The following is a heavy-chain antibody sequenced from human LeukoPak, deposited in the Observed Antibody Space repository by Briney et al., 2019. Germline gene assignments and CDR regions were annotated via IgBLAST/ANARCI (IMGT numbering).Heavy chain of an antibody. Sequence: GGSLRLSCAASGFTLSSYWMSWVRQAPGKGLEWVANIKQDGSEKYYVDSVKGRFTISRDNAKNSLYLQMNSLRAEDTAVYYCARGSIVGATPFQHWGQGTLVTVSS. J-gene: IGHJ1*01. V-gene: IGHV3-7*01. D-gene: IGHD1-26*01. CDR2: IKQDGSEK. CDR1: GFTLSSYW. CDR3: ARGSIVGATPFQH.